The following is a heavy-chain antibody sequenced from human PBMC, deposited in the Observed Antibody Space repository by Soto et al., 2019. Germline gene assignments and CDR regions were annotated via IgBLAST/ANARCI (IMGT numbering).Heavy chain of an antibody. Sequence: EVQLLESGGGSVQPGGALRLSCVASGFTFSTYARSWVRQAPGKGLEWVSGIGGLSGGTDYADSVKGRLTISRDNSKNTLYLQMNSLRAEDTAVYFCAKVSILTESYHYYAMDVWGQGTTVTVSS. CDR1: GFTFSTYA. CDR2: IGGLSGGT. J-gene: IGHJ6*02. D-gene: IGHD3-9*01. V-gene: IGHV3-23*01. CDR3: AKVSILTESYHYYAMDV.